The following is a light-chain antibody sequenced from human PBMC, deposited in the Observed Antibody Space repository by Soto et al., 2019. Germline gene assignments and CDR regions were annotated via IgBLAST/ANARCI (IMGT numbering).Light chain of an antibody. V-gene: IGKV1-5*01. CDR2: DAS. CDR3: QQYNSYSWT. Sequence: DIQMTRSPSTLSASVGDRVTITCRASQSIRSWLAWYQQKPGKAPKLLIYDASSLRSGVPSRFSGSGSGTEFTLTISSLQPDDFVTYYCQQYNSYSWTFGQGTKVDIK. CDR1: QSIRSW. J-gene: IGKJ1*01.